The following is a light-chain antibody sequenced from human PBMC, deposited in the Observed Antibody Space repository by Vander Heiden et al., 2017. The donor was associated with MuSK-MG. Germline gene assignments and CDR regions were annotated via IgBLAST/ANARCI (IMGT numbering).Light chain of an antibody. CDR3: QAWDSSTFV. V-gene: IGLV3-1*01. CDR2: QDS. J-gene: IGLJ2*01. CDR1: KLGDKY. Sequence: SYQLTQPPSVSVSPGQTASITCSGDKLGDKYACWYQQKPGQSPVLVIYQDSKRPSGIPERFSGSNSGKNATLTISGTQAMDESDDYCQAWDSSTFVFGGGTKLTVL.